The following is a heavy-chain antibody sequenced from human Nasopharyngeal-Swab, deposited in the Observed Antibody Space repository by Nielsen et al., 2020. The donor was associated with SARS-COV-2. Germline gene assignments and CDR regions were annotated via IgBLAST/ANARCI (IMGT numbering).Heavy chain of an antibody. D-gene: IGHD3-10*01. V-gene: IGHV4-59*01. CDR2: IYYSGST. Sequence: WIRQPPGKGLEWIGRIYYSGSTNYNPSLKSRVTISVDTSKNQFSLKLSSVTAADTAVYYCARGGFSGSYSPYYYYGMDVWGQGTTVTVSS. CDR3: ARGGFSGSYSPYYYYGMDV. J-gene: IGHJ6*02.